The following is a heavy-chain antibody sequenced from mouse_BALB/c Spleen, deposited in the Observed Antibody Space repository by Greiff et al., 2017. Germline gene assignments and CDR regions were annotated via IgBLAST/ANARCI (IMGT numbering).Heavy chain of an antibody. D-gene: IGHD2-1*01. CDR3: ARGDGNYLAMDY. CDR1: GFNIKDTY. J-gene: IGHJ4*01. V-gene: IGHV14-3*02. Sequence: VHVKQSGAELVKPGASVKLSCTASGFNIKDTYMHWVKQRPEQGLEWIGRIDPANGNTKYDPKFQGKATITADTSSNTAYLQLSSLTSEDTAVYYCARGDGNYLAMDYWGQGTSVTVAS. CDR2: IDPANGNT.